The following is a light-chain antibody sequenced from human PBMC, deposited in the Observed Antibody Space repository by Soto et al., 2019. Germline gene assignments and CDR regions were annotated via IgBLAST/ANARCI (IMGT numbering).Light chain of an antibody. J-gene: IGKJ1*01. V-gene: IGKV3-20*01. Sequence: PGERATLSCRASQSITNNYLAWYQQRPGLAPRLLIYGASIRATGIPDRFSGSGSGTDFTLTISTLEPEDFAVYYCQQYGNSRTFGQGTKVDIK. CDR3: QQYGNSRT. CDR2: GAS. CDR1: QSITNNY.